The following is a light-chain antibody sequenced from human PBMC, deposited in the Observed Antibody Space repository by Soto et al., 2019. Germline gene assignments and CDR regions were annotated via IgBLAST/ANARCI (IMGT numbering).Light chain of an antibody. J-gene: IGKJ4*01. CDR2: AAS. V-gene: IGKV3-11*01. CDR3: QQLERYPST. CDR1: QGIRNS. Sequence: EIVLTQSPVTLSLSPGERATLSCWASQGIRNSLAWYQQKPGQAPRLLIYAASTLQSGVPSRFSGSGSGTDFTLTISSLQPEDFATYYCQQLERYPSTFGGGTKVDIK.